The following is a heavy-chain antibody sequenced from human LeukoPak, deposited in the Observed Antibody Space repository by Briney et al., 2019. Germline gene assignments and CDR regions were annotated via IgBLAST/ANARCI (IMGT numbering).Heavy chain of an antibody. Sequence: GGSLRLSCAASGFTLSSYEMTWVRQAPGKGLEWISYSSSSGETIFYADPVKGRFTISRDNAKNSLYLQMNSLRAEDTAVYYCANEVGGNAFDIWGQGTMVTVSS. CDR3: ANEVGGNAFDI. CDR1: GFTLSSYE. CDR2: SSSSGETI. D-gene: IGHD4-23*01. J-gene: IGHJ3*02. V-gene: IGHV3-48*03.